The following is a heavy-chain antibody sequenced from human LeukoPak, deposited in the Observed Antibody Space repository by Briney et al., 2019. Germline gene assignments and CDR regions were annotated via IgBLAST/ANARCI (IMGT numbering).Heavy chain of an antibody. D-gene: IGHD3-22*01. V-gene: IGHV3-48*04. CDR1: GFTFSSYA. CDR2: ISSSSSTI. CDR3: ARVVWKDSSGPIDY. J-gene: IGHJ4*02. Sequence: QSGGSLRLSCAASGFTFSSYAMTWVRQAPGKGLEWVSYISSSSSTIYYADSVKGRFTISRDNAKNSLYLQMNSLRAEDTAVYYCARVVWKDSSGPIDYWGQGTLVTVSS.